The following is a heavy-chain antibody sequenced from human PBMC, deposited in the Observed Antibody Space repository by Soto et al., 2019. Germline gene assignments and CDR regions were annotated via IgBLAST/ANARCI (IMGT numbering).Heavy chain of an antibody. CDR1: GFTFDDYA. V-gene: IGHV3-9*01. Sequence: EVQLVESGGGLVQPGRSLRLSCAASGFTFDDYAMHWVRQAPGKGLEWVSGISWNSGSIGYADSVKGRFTISRDNAKNCLYLQMNSLRAEDTALYYCAKDMWAYYYDSSGYLLPVTFYSFDYWGQGTLVTVSS. J-gene: IGHJ4*02. CDR2: ISWNSGSI. CDR3: AKDMWAYYYDSSGYLLPVTFYSFDY. D-gene: IGHD3-22*01.